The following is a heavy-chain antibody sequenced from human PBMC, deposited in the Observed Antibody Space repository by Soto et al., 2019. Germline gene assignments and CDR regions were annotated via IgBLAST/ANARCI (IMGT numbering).Heavy chain of an antibody. V-gene: IGHV3-15*07. J-gene: IGHJ4*02. Sequence: GGSLRLSCAASGFTFSNAWMNWVRQAPGKGLEWVGRIKSKTDGGTTDYAAPVKGRFTISRDDSKNTLYLQMNSLKTEDTAVYYCTSTYLSGSYYRRHVYWGQGTLVTVSS. CDR1: GFTFSNAW. D-gene: IGHD1-26*01. CDR3: TSTYLSGSYYRRHVY. CDR2: IKSKTDGGTT.